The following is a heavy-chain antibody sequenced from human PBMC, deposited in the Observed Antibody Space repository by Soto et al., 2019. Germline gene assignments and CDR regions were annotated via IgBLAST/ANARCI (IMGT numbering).Heavy chain of an antibody. CDR3: ARGTFKNGITGTTFDY. CDR1: GFTFSSYA. J-gene: IGHJ4*02. CDR2: ISYDGSNK. Sequence: GGSLRLSCAASGFTFSSYAMHWVRQAPGKGLEWVAVISYDGSNKYYADSVKGRFTISRDNSKNTLYLQMNSLRAEDTAVYYCARGTFKNGITGTTFDYWGQGTLVTVSS. D-gene: IGHD1-20*01. V-gene: IGHV3-30*04.